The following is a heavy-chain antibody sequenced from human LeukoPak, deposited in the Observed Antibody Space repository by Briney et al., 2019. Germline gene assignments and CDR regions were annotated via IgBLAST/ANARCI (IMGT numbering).Heavy chain of an antibody. CDR3: AREASLAALDY. Sequence: PGGSLRLSCVASGLTFRNYVMSWVRQAPGKGLEWVSLIIGSGGSTNYADSVKGRFTISRDNSKNTLYLQMHSLGAEDTAVNYCAREASLAALDYWGQGTLATVSS. CDR1: GLTFRNYV. D-gene: IGHD6-6*01. J-gene: IGHJ4*02. V-gene: IGHV3-23*01. CDR2: IIGSGGST.